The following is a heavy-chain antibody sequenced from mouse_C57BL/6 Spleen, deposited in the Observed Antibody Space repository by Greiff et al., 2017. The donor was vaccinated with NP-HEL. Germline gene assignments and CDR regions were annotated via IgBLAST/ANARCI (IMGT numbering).Heavy chain of an antibody. CDR1: GYSFTSYY. J-gene: IGHJ2*01. CDR3: ASWGFPLFDY. V-gene: IGHV1-66*01. Sequence: QVQLQQSGPELVKPGASVKISCKASGYSFTSYYIHWVKQRPGQGLEWIGWIYPGSGNTKYNEKFKGKATLTADTSSSTAYMQLSSLTSEDSAVYYCASWGFPLFDYWGQGTTLTVSS. CDR2: IYPGSGNT.